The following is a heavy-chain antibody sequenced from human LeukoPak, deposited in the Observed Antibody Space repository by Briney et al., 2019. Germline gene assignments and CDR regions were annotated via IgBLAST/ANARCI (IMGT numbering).Heavy chain of an antibody. Sequence: PGGSLRLSCTASGFTVSSNSMSWVRQAPGKGLEWVSFIYSDNTHYSDSVKGRFTISRDNSKNTLYVQMNSLRAEDTAVYYCAKEGYSRGYYSYYYMDVWGKGTTVTVSS. CDR1: GFTVSSNS. D-gene: IGHD6-13*01. V-gene: IGHV3-66*03. CDR3: AKEGYSRGYYSYYYMDV. J-gene: IGHJ6*03. CDR2: IYSDNT.